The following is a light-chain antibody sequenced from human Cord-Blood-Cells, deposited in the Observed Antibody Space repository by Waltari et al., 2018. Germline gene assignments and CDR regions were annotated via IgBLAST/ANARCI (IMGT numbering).Light chain of an antibody. CDR2: DVS. J-gene: IGLJ3*02. V-gene: IGLV2-14*03. Sequence: QSALTQPAPVSGSPGQSITISCTGTSSDVGGYNSVSWYQQHPGKAPKLMIYDVSNRPSGVSNRFSGSKSGNTASLTISGLQAEDEADYYCSSYTSSSTWVFGGGTKLTVL. CDR1: SSDVGGYNS. CDR3: SSYTSSSTWV.